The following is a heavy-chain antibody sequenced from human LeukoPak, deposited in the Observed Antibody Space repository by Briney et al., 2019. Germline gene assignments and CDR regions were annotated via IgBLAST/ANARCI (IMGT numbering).Heavy chain of an antibody. D-gene: IGHD4/OR15-4a*01. CDR3: ARDGALGTDY. Sequence: PSETLSLTCTVSGYSISSGYYRGWVRQPPGKGLEWIGSMFHSGYTYYNSSLKSRVAISVDTSKNEFSLKLTSVTAADTAVYFCARDGALGTDYWGQGTLVTVSS. V-gene: IGHV4-38-2*02. CDR2: MFHSGYT. CDR1: GYSISSGYY. J-gene: IGHJ4*02.